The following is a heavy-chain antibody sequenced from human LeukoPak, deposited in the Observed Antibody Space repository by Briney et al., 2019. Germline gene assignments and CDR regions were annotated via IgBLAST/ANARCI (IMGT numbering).Heavy chain of an antibody. CDR1: GYTFTGYY. J-gene: IGHJ6*03. V-gene: IGHV1-2*02. CDR2: INPNSGGT. D-gene: IGHD1-26*01. Sequence: ASVKASCKASGYTFTGYYMHWVRQAPGQGLEWMGWINPNSGGTNYAQKFQGRVTMTRDMSTSTVFMELSSLRLEDTAVYYCARSGGYYFYMDVWGKGTTVTVSS. CDR3: ARSGGYYFYMDV.